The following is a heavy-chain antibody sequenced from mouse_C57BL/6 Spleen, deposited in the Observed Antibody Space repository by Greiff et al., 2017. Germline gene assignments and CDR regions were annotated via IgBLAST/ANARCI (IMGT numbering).Heavy chain of an antibody. D-gene: IGHD1-1*01. V-gene: IGHV3-6*01. CDR2: ISYDGSN. Sequence: VQLQQSGPGLVKPSQSLSLTCSVTGYSITSGYYWNWIRQFPGNKLEWMGYISYDGSNNYNPSLKNRISITRDTSKNQFFLKLNSVTTEDTATYYCARGYGSSYEGFAYWGQGTLVTVSA. J-gene: IGHJ3*01. CDR3: ARGYGSSYEGFAY. CDR1: GYSITSGYY.